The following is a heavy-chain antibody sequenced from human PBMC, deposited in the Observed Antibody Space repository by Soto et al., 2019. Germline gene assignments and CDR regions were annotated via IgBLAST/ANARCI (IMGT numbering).Heavy chain of an antibody. CDR3: ARHGSGNYYYYGMDV. Sequence: SETLSLTCTVSGGSISSSSYYWGWIRQPPGKGLEWIGSIYYSGSTYYNPSLKSRVTISVDTSKNQFSLKLSSVTAADTAVYYCARHGSGNYYYYGMDVWGQGTTVTVSS. J-gene: IGHJ6*02. CDR1: GGSISSSSYY. V-gene: IGHV4-39*01. D-gene: IGHD3-3*01. CDR2: IYYSGST.